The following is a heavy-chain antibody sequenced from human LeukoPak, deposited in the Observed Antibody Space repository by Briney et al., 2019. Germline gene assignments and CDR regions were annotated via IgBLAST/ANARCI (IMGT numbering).Heavy chain of an antibody. CDR1: GFTFSSYG. V-gene: IGHV3-33*01. J-gene: IGHJ4*02. Sequence: GRSLRLSCAASGFTFSSYGMHWVRQPPGKGLEWVAVIWYDGSNKYYADSVKGRFTISRDNSKNTLYLQMNSLRAEATAVYYCARDQPALGIDYWGQGTLVTVSS. CDR2: IWYDGSNK. D-gene: IGHD2-2*01. CDR3: ARDQPALGIDY.